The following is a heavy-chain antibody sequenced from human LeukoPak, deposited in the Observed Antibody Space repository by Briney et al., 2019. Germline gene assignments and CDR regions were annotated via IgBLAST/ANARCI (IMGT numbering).Heavy chain of an antibody. V-gene: IGHV3-23*01. CDR1: GFTFSSYA. J-gene: IGHJ2*01. D-gene: IGHD2-15*01. CDR3: ASSGYCSGGSCDLRYWYFDL. Sequence: GSLRLSCAASGFTFSSYAMSWVRQAPGKGLEWISGISGSGGSTNYADSVKGQFTISRDNAKNTLYLQMNSLRAEDTAIYYCASSGYCSGGSCDLRYWYFDLWGRGTLVTVSS. CDR2: ISGSGGST.